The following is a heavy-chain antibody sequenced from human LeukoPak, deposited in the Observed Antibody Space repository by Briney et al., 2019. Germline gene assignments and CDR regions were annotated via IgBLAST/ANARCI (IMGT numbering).Heavy chain of an antibody. Sequence: PGGSLRLSCAASGFSFSDCYMGWIRQAPGKGLEWVSYISFSADSIYYADSVKGRFTISRDNAKNSLYLQMNSLRAEDTAVYYCARDIVAPGLFFDYWGQGTLVTVPS. J-gene: IGHJ4*02. CDR3: ARDIVAPGLFFDY. V-gene: IGHV3-11*04. CDR1: GFSFSDCY. CDR2: ISFSADSI. D-gene: IGHD2-2*01.